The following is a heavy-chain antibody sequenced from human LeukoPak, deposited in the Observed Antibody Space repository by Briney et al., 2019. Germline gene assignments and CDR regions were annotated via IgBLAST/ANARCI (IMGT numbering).Heavy chain of an antibody. CDR1: GYSFTSYW. CDR2: FHPGDSDT. V-gene: IGHV5-51*01. J-gene: IGHJ6*02. Sequence: GKSPKISCKGSGYSFTSYWIAWLRQTSGKGLEGMGIFHPGDSDTRYSPSFQGQVTMSADKSISTAYLQWSSLKDSDTAMYYCARQSVSANYYYGMDVWGQGTTVTVSS. D-gene: IGHD1-26*01. CDR3: ARQSVSANYYYGMDV.